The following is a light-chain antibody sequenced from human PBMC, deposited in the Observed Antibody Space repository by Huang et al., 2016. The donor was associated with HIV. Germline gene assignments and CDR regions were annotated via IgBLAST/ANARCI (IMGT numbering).Light chain of an antibody. V-gene: IGKV1-12*01. CDR1: HGISAW. CDR2: AAS. Sequence: DIQMTQSPISVSAFVGDRVTITCRASHGISAWLAWYQRRPGQAPKLLIYAASNLQSGVPSRFSGSASGTNFTLTINSLQPEDFATYYCQQANSFPWTFGRGTEVEVK. CDR3: QQANSFPWT. J-gene: IGKJ1*01.